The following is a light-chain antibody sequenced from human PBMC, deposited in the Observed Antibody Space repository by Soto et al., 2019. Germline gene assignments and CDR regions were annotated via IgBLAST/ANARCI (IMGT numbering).Light chain of an antibody. J-gene: IGKJ4*01. CDR3: QQYSTSRLT. V-gene: IGKV3-20*01. Sequence: EIVLTQSPGTLSLSPGERATLSCRASQSVTSSYLAWYQQKPGQAPRLLISGASSRATGIPDRFSGSGSGTDLTLTISRLEPEDFAAYYCQQYSTSRLTFGGGTKVEIK. CDR2: GAS. CDR1: QSVTSSY.